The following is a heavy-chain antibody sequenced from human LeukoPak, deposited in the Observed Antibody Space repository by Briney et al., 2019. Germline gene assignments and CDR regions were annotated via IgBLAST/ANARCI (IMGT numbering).Heavy chain of an antibody. CDR1: GFTFSGSA. Sequence: GGSLRLSCAASGFTFSGSAMHWVRQASGKGLEWVGRIRSKANSYATAYAASVKGRFTISRDDSKNTAYLQMNSLKTEDTAVYYCTSIGSYGGNSVAMRGWRFDGMDVWGQGTTVTVSS. CDR2: IRSKANSYAT. V-gene: IGHV3-73*01. J-gene: IGHJ6*02. D-gene: IGHD4-23*01. CDR3: TSIGSYGGNSVAMRGWRFDGMDV.